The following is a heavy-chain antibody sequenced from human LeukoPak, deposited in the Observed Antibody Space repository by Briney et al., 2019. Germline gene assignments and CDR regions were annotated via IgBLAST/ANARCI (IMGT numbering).Heavy chain of an antibody. CDR3: ARGDWVA. CDR2: ININTGNP. J-gene: IGHJ4*02. CDR1: GYTFTSYD. Sequence: ASVKVSCKASGYTFTSYDINWVRQAPGQGLEWMGWININTGNPTYVQHFTGRFVFSLDTSVSTAYLQISSLKAEDTAVYYCARGDWVAWGQGTLVTVSS. D-gene: IGHD3-9*01. V-gene: IGHV7-4-1*02.